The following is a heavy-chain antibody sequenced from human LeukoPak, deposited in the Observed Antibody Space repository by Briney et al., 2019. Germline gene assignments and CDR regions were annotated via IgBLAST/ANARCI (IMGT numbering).Heavy chain of an antibody. CDR3: ARSRPIAVAGTDYFDY. D-gene: IGHD6-19*01. CDR2: IYTSGST. J-gene: IGHJ4*02. V-gene: IGHV4-4*07. Sequence: KASETLSLTCTVSGGSISSYYWSWIRQPAGKGLEWIGRIYTSGSTSYNPSLKSRVTMSVDTSKNQFSLKLSSVTAADTAAYYCARSRPIAVAGTDYFDYWGQGTLVTVSS. CDR1: GGSISSYY.